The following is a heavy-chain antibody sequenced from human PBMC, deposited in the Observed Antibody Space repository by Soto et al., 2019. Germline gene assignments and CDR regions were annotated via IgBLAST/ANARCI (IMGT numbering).Heavy chain of an antibody. D-gene: IGHD2-2*01. Sequence: ASVKVSCKASGYTFTTFGISWVRQAPGQGLEWMGWIDPKNGNTKDAQKFQGRVTMTTDTSTSTAYMELRSLRSDDTAVYYCAKEYCDSARCFLPDYWGQGALVTVSS. CDR3: AKEYCDSARCFLPDY. V-gene: IGHV1-18*01. J-gene: IGHJ4*02. CDR2: IDPKNGNT. CDR1: GYTFTTFG.